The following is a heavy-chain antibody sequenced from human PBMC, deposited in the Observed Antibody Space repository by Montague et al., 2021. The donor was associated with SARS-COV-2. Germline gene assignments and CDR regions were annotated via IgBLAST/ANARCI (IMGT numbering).Heavy chain of an antibody. Sequence: CAISGDSVSSYSAAWNWIRQSPSIGLEWLGRTYYRSKWYNDYALSVKSRITINPDTSKNHFSLQLNSVTPEDTAIHYCARGVYYDGSGYYSFDYWGQGTLVTVSS. CDR3: ARGVYYDGSGYYSFDY. CDR1: GDSVSSYSAA. V-gene: IGHV6-1*01. D-gene: IGHD3-22*01. J-gene: IGHJ4*02. CDR2: TYYRSKWYN.